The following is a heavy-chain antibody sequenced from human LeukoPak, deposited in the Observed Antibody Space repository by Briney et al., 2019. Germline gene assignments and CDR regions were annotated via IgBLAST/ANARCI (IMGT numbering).Heavy chain of an antibody. CDR3: ARLRGPIRISIRRIFDY. D-gene: IGHD1-14*01. J-gene: IGHJ4*02. CDR2: INQDGTET. V-gene: IGHV3-7*01. Sequence: PGGSLRLSCAASGFPFSTYWMSWVRQAPGKGLEWVANINQDGTETYYVDSVKGRFTISRDYAKNSLYLQMNSLRAEDTAVYYCARLRGPIRISIRRIFDYWGQGTLVTVSS. CDR1: GFPFSTYW.